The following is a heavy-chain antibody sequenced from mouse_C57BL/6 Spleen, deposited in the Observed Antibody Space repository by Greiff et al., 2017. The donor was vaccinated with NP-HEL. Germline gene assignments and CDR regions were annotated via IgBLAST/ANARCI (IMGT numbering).Heavy chain of an antibody. V-gene: IGHV5-4*01. D-gene: IGHD1-1*01. Sequence: EVLLVESGGGLVKPGGSLKLSCAASGFTFSSYAMSWVRQTPEKRLEWVATISDGGSYTYYPDNVKGRFTISRDTAKNTLYLQMSHLKSADTAMYYCARRRYYGSSCSWFAYWGQGTLVTVSA. CDR2: ISDGGSYT. CDR1: GFTFSSYA. CDR3: ARRRYYGSSCSWFAY. J-gene: IGHJ3*01.